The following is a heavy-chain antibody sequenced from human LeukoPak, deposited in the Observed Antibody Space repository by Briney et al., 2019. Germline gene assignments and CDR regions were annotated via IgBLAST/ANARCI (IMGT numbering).Heavy chain of an antibody. V-gene: IGHV1-8*03. CDR1: GYTFTSYD. D-gene: IGHD6-13*01. J-gene: IGHJ4*02. CDR3: ARVLPRAAADLRSLFFDY. CDR2: MNPNSGNT. Sequence: ASVKVSCKASGYTFTSYDINWVRQATGQGLEWMGWMNPNSGNTGYAQKFQGRVTITRNTSISTAYMELSSLRSEDTAVYYCARVLPRAAADLRSLFFDYWGQGTLVTVSS.